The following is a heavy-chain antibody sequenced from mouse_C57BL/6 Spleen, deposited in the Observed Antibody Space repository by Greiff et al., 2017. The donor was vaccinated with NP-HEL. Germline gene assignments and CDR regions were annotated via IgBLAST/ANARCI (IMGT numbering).Heavy chain of an antibody. V-gene: IGHV1-64*01. CDR3: ARNSIYYYGSSYDY. CDR2: IHPNSGST. D-gene: IGHD1-1*01. CDR1: GYTFTSYW. Sequence: QVQLKQPGAELVKPGASVKLSCKASGYTFTSYWMHWVKQRPGQGLEWIGMIHPNSGSTNYNEKFKSKATLTVDKSSSTAYMQLSSLTSEDSAVYYCARNSIYYYGSSYDYWGQGTTLTVSS. J-gene: IGHJ2*01.